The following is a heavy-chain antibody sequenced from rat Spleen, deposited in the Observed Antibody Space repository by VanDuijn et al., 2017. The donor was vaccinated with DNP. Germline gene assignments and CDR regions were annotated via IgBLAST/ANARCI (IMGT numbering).Heavy chain of an antibody. CDR3: ARTNFYDGDYYYVPFAY. V-gene: IGHV3-1*01. J-gene: IGHJ3*01. CDR1: GYSITSNY. D-gene: IGHD1-12*02. Sequence: EVQLQESGPGLVKPSQSLSLTCSVTGYSITSNYWAWIRKFPGNKMEWMGYISYSGYTGYNPSLKSRISITRDTSKNQFFLHLNSVTTEDTATYYCARTNFYDGDYYYVPFAYWGQGTLVTVSS. CDR2: ISYSGYT.